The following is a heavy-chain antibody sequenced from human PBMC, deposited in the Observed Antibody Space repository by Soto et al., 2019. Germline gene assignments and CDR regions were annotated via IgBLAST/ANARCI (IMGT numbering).Heavy chain of an antibody. Sequence: GGSLRLSSAASGFTFRSFTINWVLQAPGKRLQWVATISRNSAYIYYTAALRGRVTISRVIAKNSLHVQMSSLRDEDTAVYYCTRDASRDRSARGWFDPWGPGNLVTVAS. D-gene: IGHD3-10*01. V-gene: IGHV3-21*01. J-gene: IGHJ5*02. CDR2: ISRNSAYI. CDR1: GFTFRSFT. CDR3: TRDASRDRSARGWFDP.